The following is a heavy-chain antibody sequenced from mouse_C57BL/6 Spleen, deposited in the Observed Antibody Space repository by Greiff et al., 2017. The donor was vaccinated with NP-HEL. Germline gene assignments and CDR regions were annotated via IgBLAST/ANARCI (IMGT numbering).Heavy chain of an antibody. CDR2: IYPGDGDT. CDR3: AKRGDSSAFDY. J-gene: IGHJ2*01. D-gene: IGHD3-2*02. Sequence: VQLQESGAELVKPGASVKISCKASGYAFSSYWMNWVKQRPGKGLEWIGQIYPGDGDTNYNGKFKGKATLTADKSSSTAYMQLSSLTSEDSAVYFCAKRGDSSAFDYWGQGTTLTVSS. CDR1: GYAFSSYW. V-gene: IGHV1-80*01.